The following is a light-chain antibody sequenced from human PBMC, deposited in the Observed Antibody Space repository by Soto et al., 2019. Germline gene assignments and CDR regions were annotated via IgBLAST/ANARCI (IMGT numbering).Light chain of an antibody. J-gene: IGLJ2*01. V-gene: IGLV2-14*03. Sequence: QSALTQPASGSGSPGQSITISCTGTSSDVGGYKYVSWYQHHPGKAPKLMIYDVSYRPSGVSDRFSGSKSGNTASLTISWLQAEDEADYFSSSYTSSNTVVFGGGTKLTVL. CDR3: SSYTSSNTVV. CDR2: DVS. CDR1: SSDVGGYKY.